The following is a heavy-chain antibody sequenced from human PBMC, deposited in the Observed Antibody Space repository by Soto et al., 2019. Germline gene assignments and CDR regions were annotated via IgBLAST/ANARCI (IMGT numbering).Heavy chain of an antibody. V-gene: IGHV3-73*01. CDR3: AYDLHCARDI. Sequence: EVQLVESGGGLVQPGGSLQLSCAASDFTFGDSAVHWIRQASGNGLEWVGRIRGKSRNYATGYAASVKGRFTISRDDSRNTAYLQMNCLKTGDTAVYYCAYDLHCARDIWGQGTLVTVSS. CDR2: IRGKSRNYAT. CDR1: DFTFGDSA. J-gene: IGHJ1*01. D-gene: IGHD1-1*01.